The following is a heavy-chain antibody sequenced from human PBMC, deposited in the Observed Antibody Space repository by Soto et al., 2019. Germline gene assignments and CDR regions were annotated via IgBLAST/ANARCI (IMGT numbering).Heavy chain of an antibody. J-gene: IGHJ4*02. CDR3: GRGRSGQIVVFY. V-gene: IGHV1-2*02. D-gene: IGHD5-12*01. CDR2: IGPESGAT. CDR1: GYTFTGHY. Sequence: XSVKVSCKASGYTFTGHYIHWVRQAPEQGPEWMGEIGPESGATRYAQKFQGRVTMTRDTSITTVYMELNNLSPDGTAVYYCGRGRSGQIVVFYWGQGTPVTVSS.